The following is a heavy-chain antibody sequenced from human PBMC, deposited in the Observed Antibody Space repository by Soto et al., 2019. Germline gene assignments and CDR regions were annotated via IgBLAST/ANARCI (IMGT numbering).Heavy chain of an antibody. J-gene: IGHJ5*02. V-gene: IGHV3-7*01. CDR2: IKQDGSEK. Sequence: GGSLRLSCAASGFTFSIYWMSWVRQAPGKGLEWVANIKQDGSEKYYVDSVKGRFTISRDNAKNSLYLQMNSLRAEDTAVYYCAKIRNYDFWSGYPAGFAPWGQGTLVTVSS. CDR1: GFTFSIYW. CDR3: AKIRNYDFWSGYPAGFAP. D-gene: IGHD3-3*01.